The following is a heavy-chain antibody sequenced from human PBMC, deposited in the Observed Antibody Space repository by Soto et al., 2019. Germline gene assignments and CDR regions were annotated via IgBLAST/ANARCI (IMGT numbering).Heavy chain of an antibody. Sequence: PGGSLRLSCAASGFAFSTYAINFFRHPPFKGLEWVSSISGSGAYTYYADSVQGRFTISRDNSKNTLNLQMNSLRAEDTAVYYCARDRHPYSTKYYFDYWGQGTLVTVSS. V-gene: IGHV3-23*01. CDR2: ISGSGAYT. D-gene: IGHD2-2*01. J-gene: IGHJ4*02. CDR1: GFAFSTYA. CDR3: ARDRHPYSTKYYFDY.